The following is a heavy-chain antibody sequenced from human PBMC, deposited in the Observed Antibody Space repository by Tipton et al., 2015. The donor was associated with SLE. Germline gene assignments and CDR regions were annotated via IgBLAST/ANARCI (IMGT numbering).Heavy chain of an antibody. CDR3: ARTNGGGATFFDY. CDR1: DGSISNYY. V-gene: IGHV4-4*07. CDR2: VHSSGTT. J-gene: IGHJ4*02. D-gene: IGHD3-16*01. Sequence: TLSLTCSVSDGSISNYYWSWIRQPAGKGLEWIGRVHSSGTTLYNPSLNSRVTVSVDTSKKQFSLKLTSVIAADTALYYCARTNGGGATFFDYWGQGGLVTISS.